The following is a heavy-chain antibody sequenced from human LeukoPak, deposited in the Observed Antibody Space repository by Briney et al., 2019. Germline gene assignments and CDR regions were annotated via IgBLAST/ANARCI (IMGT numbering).Heavy chain of an antibody. J-gene: IGHJ4*02. Sequence: ASVKVSCKASGGTFSSYAISWVRQAPGQGLEWMGRIIPILGIANYAQKFQGRVTITADKSTSTAYMELSSLRSEDTAVYYCARDLDSSSSPYYWGQGTLVTVFS. V-gene: IGHV1-69*04. CDR2: IIPILGIA. D-gene: IGHD6-13*01. CDR3: ARDLDSSSSPYY. CDR1: GGTFSSYA.